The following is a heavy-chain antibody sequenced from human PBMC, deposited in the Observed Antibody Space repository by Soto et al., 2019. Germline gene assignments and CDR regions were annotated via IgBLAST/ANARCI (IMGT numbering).Heavy chain of an antibody. V-gene: IGHV3-48*03. CDR1: GFIFSNYE. J-gene: IGHJ4*02. CDR3: VRGYDDPGSHGGH. CDR2: ISHDSGVM. D-gene: IGHD3-10*01. Sequence: EVQLVDSGGGLIQPGGSLRLVCAASGFIFSNYEMNWVRQAAGKGLEWVSYISHDSGVMNYADSVKGRFTISRDNAKNSLYLQMSDLRVEDTAVYYCVRGYDDPGSHGGHWGQGTLVTVSS.